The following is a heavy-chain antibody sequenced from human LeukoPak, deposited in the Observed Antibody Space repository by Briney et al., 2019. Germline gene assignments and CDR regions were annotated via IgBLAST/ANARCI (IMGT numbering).Heavy chain of an antibody. J-gene: IGHJ1*01. CDR2: IKQDGSEK. CDR1: GFTFSSYS. Sequence: PGGSLRLSCAASGFTFSSYSMNWVRQAPGKGLECVANIKQDGSEKNYVDSVKGRFTISRDNAKNSLYLQMNSLRAEDTAVYYCTPYSSSSGSFQHWGQGTLVTVSS. D-gene: IGHD6-6*01. CDR3: TPYSSSSGSFQH. V-gene: IGHV3-7*01.